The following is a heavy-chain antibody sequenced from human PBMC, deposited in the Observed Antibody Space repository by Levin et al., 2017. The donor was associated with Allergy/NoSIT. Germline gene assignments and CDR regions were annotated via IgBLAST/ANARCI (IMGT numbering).Heavy chain of an antibody. D-gene: IGHD2-21*02. CDR3: AKDHEAYCVRDCHSGALDY. V-gene: IGHV3-30*18. J-gene: IGHJ4*02. CDR2: ISYDGRHE. CDR1: GFTFSSYD. Sequence: GGSLRLSCAASGFTFSSYDIHWVRQAPGKGLEWVSTISYDGRHEYFADSVKGRFTISRDNSKNTLYLQMNSLRTEDTAVYFCAKDHEAYCVRDCHSGALDYWGQGILVTVSP.